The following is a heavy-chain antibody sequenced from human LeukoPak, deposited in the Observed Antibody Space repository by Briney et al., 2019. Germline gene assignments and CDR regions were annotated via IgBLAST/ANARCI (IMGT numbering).Heavy chain of an antibody. V-gene: IGHV4-59*08. Sequence: SETLSLTCTVSGGSISSYYWSWIRQPPGKGLEWVGYIYYSGSTNYNPSLKSRVTISVDTSKNQFSLKLSSVTAADTAVYYCSRQYDSSGSIDCWGQGTLVTVSS. CDR3: SRQYDSSGSIDC. D-gene: IGHD3-22*01. CDR1: GGSISSYY. J-gene: IGHJ4*02. CDR2: IYYSGST.